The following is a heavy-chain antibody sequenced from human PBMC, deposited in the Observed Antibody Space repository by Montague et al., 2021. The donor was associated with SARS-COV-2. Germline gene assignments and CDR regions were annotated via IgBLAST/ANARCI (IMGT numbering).Heavy chain of an antibody. V-gene: IGHV4-59*13. CDR1: GGSLSGYY. J-gene: IGHJ4*02. CDR3: ARDLGDY. CDR2: IYYSGST. Sequence: SETLSLTCAVYGGSLSGYYWSWIRQPPGKGLEWIGYIYYSGSTNYNPSLKSRATISVDTSKNQFSLKLSSVTAADTAVYYCARDLGDYWGQGTLVTVSP.